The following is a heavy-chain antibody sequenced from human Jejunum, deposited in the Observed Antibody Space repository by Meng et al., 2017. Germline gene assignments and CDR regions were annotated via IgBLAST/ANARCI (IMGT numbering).Heavy chain of an antibody. CDR3: ARDPRTNWASRFFDN. J-gene: IGHJ4*02. V-gene: IGHV4-4*02. CDR2: ISRSGRA. Sequence: QVPLREVGPGSVRLSGTRSPPGAVPGGSVSTTDWWGWVRQPPGKGLEWIGEISRSGRANYNPSLKGRVTISLDRSMNLFSLKLDSVTAADAAVYYCARDPRTNWASRFFDNWGQGTLVTVSS. CDR1: GGSVSTTDW. D-gene: IGHD1/OR15-1a*01.